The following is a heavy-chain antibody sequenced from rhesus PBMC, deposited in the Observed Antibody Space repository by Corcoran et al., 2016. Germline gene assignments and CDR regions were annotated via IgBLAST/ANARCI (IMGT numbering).Heavy chain of an antibody. CDR2: VDPEDGKA. Sequence: EVQLVQSGAEVKKPGASVKISCKASGYTFTDYYLHWVRQASGEGLEWMGRVDPEDGKAIHAQRFQDRVTITADTSKDTAYMELSSLRSEDTAVYYCATDARGGSYSVDYWGQGVLVTVTS. V-gene: IGHV1-111*02. CDR3: ATDARGGSYSVDY. CDR1: GYTFTDYY. J-gene: IGHJ4*01. D-gene: IGHD1-44*02.